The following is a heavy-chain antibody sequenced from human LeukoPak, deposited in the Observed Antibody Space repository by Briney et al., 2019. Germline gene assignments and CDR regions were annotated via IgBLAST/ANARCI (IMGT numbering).Heavy chain of an antibody. CDR2: ISSSSSYI. Sequence: GGSLRLFCAASGFTFSSYSMNWVRQAPGKGLEWVSSISSSSSYIYYADSVKGRFTISRDNAKNSLYLQMNSLRAEDTAVYYCARDLYSSSSPPLDYWGQGTLVTVSS. CDR1: GFTFSSYS. V-gene: IGHV3-21*01. CDR3: ARDLYSSSSPPLDY. J-gene: IGHJ4*02. D-gene: IGHD6-13*01.